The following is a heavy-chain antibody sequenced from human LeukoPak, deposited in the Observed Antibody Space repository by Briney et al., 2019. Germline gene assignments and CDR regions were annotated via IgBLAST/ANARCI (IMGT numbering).Heavy chain of an antibody. D-gene: IGHD3-22*01. Sequence: GGSLRLSCAASGFTVSINYMSWVRQAPGKGLEWVSVIYSGGSTYYADSVKGRFTVSRDNSKNTLYLQMNILRAEDTAVYYCARVVYYDSSGHPAFYFDYWGQGTLVTVSS. J-gene: IGHJ4*02. CDR2: IYSGGST. CDR1: GFTVSINY. V-gene: IGHV3-53*01. CDR3: ARVVYYDSSGHPAFYFDY.